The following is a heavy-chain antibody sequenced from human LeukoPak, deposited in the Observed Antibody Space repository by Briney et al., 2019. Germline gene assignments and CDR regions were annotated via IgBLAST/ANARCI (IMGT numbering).Heavy chain of an antibody. CDR1: GGSISSGSYY. V-gene: IGHV4-61*02. D-gene: IGHD6-6*01. J-gene: IGHJ4*02. CDR2: IYTSGST. CDR3: ARNGEYSTSRYFDY. Sequence: SETLSLTCTVSGGSISSGSYYWGWVRQPAGTGLEWIGRIYTSGSTNYSPSLKSRVTISIEKSKNQFSLKLSSVTAADTAVYYCARNGEYSTSRYFDYWGQGTLVIVSS.